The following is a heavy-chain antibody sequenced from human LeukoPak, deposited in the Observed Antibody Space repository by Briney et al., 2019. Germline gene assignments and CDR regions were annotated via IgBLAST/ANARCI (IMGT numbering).Heavy chain of an antibody. Sequence: GGSLRLSCGASGFTFSSYEMNWVRQAPGKGLEWVSYISSSGSTIYYADSVKGRFTISRDNAKNSLYLQMNSLRAEDTAVYYCARDHGIAAGFDPWGQGTLVTVSS. CDR2: ISSSGSTI. CDR1: GFTFSSYE. J-gene: IGHJ5*02. D-gene: IGHD6-13*01. CDR3: ARDHGIAAGFDP. V-gene: IGHV3-48*03.